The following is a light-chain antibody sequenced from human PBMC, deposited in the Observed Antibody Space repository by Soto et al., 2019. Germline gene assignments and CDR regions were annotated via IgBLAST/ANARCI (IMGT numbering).Light chain of an antibody. V-gene: IGKV3-20*01. CDR2: GAY. CDR3: QQYGSSPTWT. Sequence: DIVCTQSPGTLSLSPGERATLSGRAVQIVSSRYLAWYQQKPGQAPRLLIYGAYNRATGIPDTLSGSGSGTDFTLTISRLEPQDFAVYYCQQYGSSPTWTFGQGTKVDIK. J-gene: IGKJ1*01. CDR1: QIVSSRY.